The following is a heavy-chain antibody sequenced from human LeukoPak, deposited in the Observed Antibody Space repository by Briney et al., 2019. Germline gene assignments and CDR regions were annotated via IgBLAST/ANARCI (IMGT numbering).Heavy chain of an antibody. CDR2: ISYDGSNK. Sequence: GGSLRLSCAASGFTFSSYGMHWVRQAPGNGLEWVAVISYDGSNKYYADSVKGRFSISRDNSKSTLYLQMSSLRAEDTAVYYCAKPDYYDSSGYYLRFFDHWGQGTLVSVSS. D-gene: IGHD3-22*01. J-gene: IGHJ4*02. V-gene: IGHV3-30*18. CDR1: GFTFSSYG. CDR3: AKPDYYDSSGYYLRFFDH.